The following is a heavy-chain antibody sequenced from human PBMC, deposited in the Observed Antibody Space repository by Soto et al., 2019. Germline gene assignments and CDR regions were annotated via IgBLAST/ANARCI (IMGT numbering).Heavy chain of an antibody. CDR2: IYHSGRT. CDR3: AAVGRLPRYY. J-gene: IGHJ4*02. CDR1: GGSISSGGYS. V-gene: IGHV4-30-2*01. D-gene: IGHD5-12*01. Sequence: QLQLQESGSGLVKPSQTLSLTCAVSGGSISSGGYSWSWIRQPPGKGLEWIWYIYHSGRTYYNPSLKSRVTISVDRSMNQFSLKLSSVTAADTAVYYCAAVGRLPRYYGYQGTRVNVSS.